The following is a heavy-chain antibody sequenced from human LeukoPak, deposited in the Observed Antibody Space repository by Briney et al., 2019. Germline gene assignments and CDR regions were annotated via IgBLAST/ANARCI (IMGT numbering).Heavy chain of an antibody. CDR3: ARDQEWELPLY. D-gene: IGHD1-26*01. Sequence: GGSLRLSCVASGFTFSNHAMTWVRQAPGKGLEWVAVISYDGSNKYYADSVKGRFTISRDNSKNTLYLQMNSLRAEDTAVYYCARDQEWELPLYWGQGTLVTVSS. J-gene: IGHJ4*02. CDR1: GFTFSNHA. CDR2: ISYDGSNK. V-gene: IGHV3-30-3*01.